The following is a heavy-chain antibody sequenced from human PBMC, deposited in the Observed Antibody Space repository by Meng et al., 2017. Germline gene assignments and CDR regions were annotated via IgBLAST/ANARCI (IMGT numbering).Heavy chain of an antibody. D-gene: IGHD6-13*01. CDR3: ARDRVRGYSSSWYLPYNWFDP. V-gene: IGHV3-74*01. CDR1: GFTFSSYW. J-gene: IGHJ5*02. Sequence: GESPKISCAASGFTFSSYWMHWVRQAPGKGLVWVSRINSDGSSTSYADSVKGRFTISRDNAKNTLYLQMNSLRAEDTAVYYCARDRVRGYSSSWYLPYNWFDPWGQGTLVTVSS. CDR2: INSDGSST.